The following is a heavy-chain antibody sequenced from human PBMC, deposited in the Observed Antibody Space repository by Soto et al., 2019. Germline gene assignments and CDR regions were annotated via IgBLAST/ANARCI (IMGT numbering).Heavy chain of an antibody. D-gene: IGHD3-9*01. CDR3: AGFGLNDLLTGNSGGGFDP. CDR1: GGSISSYY. J-gene: IGHJ5*02. Sequence: QVQVQESGPGLVKPSETLSLICTVSGGSISSYYWSWIRQPPGKGLEWIGYIYNSGTTSYSPSLRSRATRSVAKSRNQIPLNPNSVPPADPAVYSGAGFGLNDLLTGNSGGGFDPWGQGTLVIVSS. CDR2: IYNSGTT. V-gene: IGHV4-59*01.